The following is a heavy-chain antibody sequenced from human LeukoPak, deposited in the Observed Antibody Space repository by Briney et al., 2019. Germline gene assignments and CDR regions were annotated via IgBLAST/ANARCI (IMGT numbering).Heavy chain of an antibody. CDR1: GHTFTGYY. CDR3: ARDFSRLEMATTPPGFDY. V-gene: IGHV1-46*01. J-gene: IGHJ4*02. CDR2: INPSGGST. Sequence: ASVKVSCKASGHTFTGYYMHWVRQAPGQGLEWMGIINPSGGSTSYAQKFQGRVTMTRDTSTSTVYMELSSLRSEDTAVYYCARDFSRLEMATTPPGFDYWGQGTLVTVSS. D-gene: IGHD5-24*01.